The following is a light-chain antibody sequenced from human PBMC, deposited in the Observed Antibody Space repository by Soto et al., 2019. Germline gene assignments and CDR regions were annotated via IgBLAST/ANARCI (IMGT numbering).Light chain of an antibody. Sequence: DIQMTQSPSTLSASVGDRVTITCRASQSVSVWLAWYQQKPGKAPKLLISDASTLQRGVPSRFSGSGSGTDFTLIISNLQSDDFATYYCQQANSFPLTFGGGTKVDIK. J-gene: IGKJ4*01. V-gene: IGKV1-5*01. CDR1: QSVSVW. CDR2: DAS. CDR3: QQANSFPLT.